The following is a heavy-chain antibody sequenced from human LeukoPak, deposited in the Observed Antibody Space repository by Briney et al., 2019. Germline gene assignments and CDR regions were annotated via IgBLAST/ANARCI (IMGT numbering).Heavy chain of an antibody. CDR3: ARGGWGSGSYPFPKYYFDY. Sequence: ASVKVSCKASGYTFTSYGISWVRQAPGQGLEWMGWISAYNGNTNYAQKLQGRVTMTTDTSTSTAYMELRSLRSDDTAMYYCARGGWGSGSYPFPKYYFDYWGQGTLVTVSS. D-gene: IGHD3-10*01. CDR1: GYTFTSYG. CDR2: ISAYNGNT. V-gene: IGHV1-18*01. J-gene: IGHJ4*02.